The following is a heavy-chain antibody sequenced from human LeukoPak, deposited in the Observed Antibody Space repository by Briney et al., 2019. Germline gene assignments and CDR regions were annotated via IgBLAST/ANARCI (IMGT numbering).Heavy chain of an antibody. CDR3: ASSGAYSVFDF. J-gene: IGHJ4*02. V-gene: IGHV3-53*01. CDR1: GFTANNNY. Sequence: GGSLRLSCAASGFTANNNYMSWVRQAPGKSLQWVSLIYSGGSAYYEDSVKGRFTISRDSSKNMVFLQMNSLRAEDTAVYYCASSGAYSVFDFWGQGTLVTVSS. D-gene: IGHD3-22*01. CDR2: IYSGGSA.